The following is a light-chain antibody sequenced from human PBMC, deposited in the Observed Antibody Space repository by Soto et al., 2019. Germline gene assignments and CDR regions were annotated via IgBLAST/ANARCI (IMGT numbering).Light chain of an antibody. Sequence: QSVLTQPASVSGSAGQSITISCSGTMRDVGAYNLVSWYQQHPGTAPKLIIYEVRNRPSGISSRFSGSRSGKTASLTISRLQPEGEGDYYCSAYSARRTLVFGGGTKLTVL. V-gene: IGLV2-14*01. J-gene: IGLJ3*02. CDR2: EVR. CDR3: SAYSARRTLV. CDR1: MRDVGAYNL.